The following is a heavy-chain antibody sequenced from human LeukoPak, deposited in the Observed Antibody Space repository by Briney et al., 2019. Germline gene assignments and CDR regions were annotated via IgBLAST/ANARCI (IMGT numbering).Heavy chain of an antibody. CDR3: ARDLRVVITGSFDS. Sequence: GGSLRLSCAASGFSFHDYGLTWVRQAPGKGLEWVSGSNWNGDSTDYADSVKGRFTISRDNAKNSLYLQMNSLRAEDTALYYCARDLRVVITGSFDSWGQGTLVTVSS. J-gene: IGHJ4*02. V-gene: IGHV3-20*04. D-gene: IGHD3-22*01. CDR2: SNWNGDST. CDR1: GFSFHDYG.